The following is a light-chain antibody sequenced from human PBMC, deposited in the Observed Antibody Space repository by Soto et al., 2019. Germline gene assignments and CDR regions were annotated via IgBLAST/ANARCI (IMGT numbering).Light chain of an antibody. CDR1: QSINTW. CDR2: DGS. V-gene: IGKV1-5*03. CDR3: QQYKTYSRT. Sequence: DIQMTQSPSTLSASVGDRVTITCRASQSINTWLAWYQQKPGEAPKLLIYDGSTLERGVPSRFSGSGSGTEFTLTISILQPDDFATLYCQQYKTYSRTFGQGTKVEVK. J-gene: IGKJ1*01.